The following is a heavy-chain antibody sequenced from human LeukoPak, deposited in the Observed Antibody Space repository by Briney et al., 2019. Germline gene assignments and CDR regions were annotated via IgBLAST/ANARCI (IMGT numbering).Heavy chain of an antibody. CDR1: GYTFTTYG. CDR3: AKGVGRDGYNWKGVSDH. Sequence: ASVKVSCKASGYTFTTYGISWVRQAPGQGLEWMGWISADNGNTNYAQKLQGRITMTTDTSTTTAYMELRSLRSEDTAVYYCAKGVGRDGYNWKGVSDHWGQGTLVTVSS. D-gene: IGHD5-24*01. CDR2: ISADNGNT. V-gene: IGHV1-18*01. J-gene: IGHJ4*02.